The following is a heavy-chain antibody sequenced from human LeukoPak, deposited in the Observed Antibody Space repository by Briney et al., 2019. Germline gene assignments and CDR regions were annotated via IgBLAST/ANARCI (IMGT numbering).Heavy chain of an antibody. J-gene: IGHJ5*02. Sequence: ASVKVSCKASGYTFTGYYMHWVRQAPGQGLEWMGWINPNSGGTNYAQKFQGRVTMTRDTSISTAYMELSRLRSDDTAVYYCAREGHIVVVTARWFDPWGQGTLVTVSS. D-gene: IGHD2-21*02. CDR3: AREGHIVVVTARWFDP. V-gene: IGHV1-2*02. CDR1: GYTFTGYY. CDR2: INPNSGGT.